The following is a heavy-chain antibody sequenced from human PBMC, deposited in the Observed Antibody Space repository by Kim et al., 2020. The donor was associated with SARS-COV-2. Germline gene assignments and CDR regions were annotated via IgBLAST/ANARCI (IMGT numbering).Heavy chain of an antibody. J-gene: IGHJ4*02. Sequence: SVKGRFTISGDNAKNSLYLQMNSLRAEDTAVYYCARGGGYYDSSGYDFDYWGQGTLVTVSS. V-gene: IGHV3-11*06. CDR3: ARGGGYYDSSGYDFDY. D-gene: IGHD3-22*01.